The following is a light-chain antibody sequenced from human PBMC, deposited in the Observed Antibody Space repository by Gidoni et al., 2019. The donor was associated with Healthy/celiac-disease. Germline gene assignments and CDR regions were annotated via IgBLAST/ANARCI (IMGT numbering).Light chain of an antibody. Sequence: EIVLTQSPGTLSLSPGERATLSCRASQSVSSSYLAWYQQKPGQAPRILIYGASSRATGIPDRFSGSGSGTDFTLTISRLEPEDFAVYYCQQYGSSTPCTFGQGTKLEIK. J-gene: IGKJ2*02. V-gene: IGKV3-20*01. CDR1: QSVSSSY. CDR3: QQYGSSTPCT. CDR2: GAS.